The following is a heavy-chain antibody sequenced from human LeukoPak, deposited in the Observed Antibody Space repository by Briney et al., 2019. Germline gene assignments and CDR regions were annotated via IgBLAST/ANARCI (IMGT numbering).Heavy chain of an antibody. CDR2: ISAYNGNT. D-gene: IGHD2-15*01. Sequence: ASVKVSCKASGYTFTSYGISWVRQAPGQGLEWMRWISAYNGNTNYAQKLQGRVNMTKDTSTSTAYMELRSLRSDATAVYYCAREHAVAAYDYWGQGTLVTVSS. CDR1: GYTFTSYG. CDR3: AREHAVAAYDY. J-gene: IGHJ4*02. V-gene: IGHV1-18*01.